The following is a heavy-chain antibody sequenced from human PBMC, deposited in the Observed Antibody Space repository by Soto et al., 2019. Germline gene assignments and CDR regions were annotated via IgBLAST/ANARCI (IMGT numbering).Heavy chain of an antibody. CDR3: AIDRRDGYKRYFVS. V-gene: IGHV4-59*01. CDR2: ISFSGAT. CDR1: GVSITSYF. D-gene: IGHD3-9*01. J-gene: IGHJ5*02. Sequence: PETLSLTCTVSGVSITSYFWSWSRQTPGKGLDWIGSISFSGATYSNPSLKGRAALSVDTSENHLSLTLNSVTSADTAVYFCAIDRRDGYKRYFVSLGQGIQVTVPS.